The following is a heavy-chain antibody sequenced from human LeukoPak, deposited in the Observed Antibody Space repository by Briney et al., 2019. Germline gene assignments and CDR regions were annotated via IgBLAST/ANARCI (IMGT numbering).Heavy chain of an antibody. CDR1: GYTFTSYY. Sequence: GASVKVSCKASGYTFTSYYMHWVRQAPGQGLEWMGRIIPILGIANYAQKFQGRVTITADKSTSTAYMELSSLRSEDTAVYYCAKASGQAGYCSSTSCHYTFDYWGQGTLVTVSS. V-gene: IGHV1-69*04. J-gene: IGHJ4*02. D-gene: IGHD2-2*01. CDR2: IIPILGIA. CDR3: AKASGQAGYCSSTSCHYTFDY.